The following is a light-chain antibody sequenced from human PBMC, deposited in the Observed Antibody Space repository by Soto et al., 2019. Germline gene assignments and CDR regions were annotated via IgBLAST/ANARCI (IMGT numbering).Light chain of an antibody. CDR1: QGISSY. CDR3: QQYYSYPLT. Sequence: AIRMTQSPSSFSASTGDRATTTCLASQGISSYLAWYQQKPGKAPKLLIYAASTLQTGVPSRFSGSGSGTDFTLTISCLQSEDFATYYCQQYYSYPLTFGGGTKVDIK. CDR2: AAS. V-gene: IGKV1-8*01. J-gene: IGKJ4*01.